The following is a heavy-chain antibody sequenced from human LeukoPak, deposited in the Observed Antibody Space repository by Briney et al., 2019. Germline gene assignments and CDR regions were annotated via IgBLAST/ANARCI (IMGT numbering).Heavy chain of an antibody. D-gene: IGHD3-22*01. CDR2: ISWNSGSI. CDR1: GFTFDDYA. J-gene: IGHJ4*02. V-gene: IGHV3-9*01. Sequence: QPGGSLRLSCAASGFTFDDYAMHWVRQAPGKGLEWVSGISWNSGSIGYADSVKGRFTISRDNAKNSLYLQMNSLRAEDTALYYCAKRRDSGYFDYWGQGTLVTVSS. CDR3: AKRRDSGYFDY.